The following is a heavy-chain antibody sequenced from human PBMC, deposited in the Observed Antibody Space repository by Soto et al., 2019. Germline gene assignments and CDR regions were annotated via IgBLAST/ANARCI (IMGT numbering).Heavy chain of an antibody. CDR2: ICRTGST. Sequence: PSETLSLTCAVSGGSFTSNNWWTWVRQPPGQGLEWIGEICRTGSTNYNPSLKSRVTISLDKSENQFSLKVTSLTAADTAVYYCASRDPGTSVDYWGQGTLVTAPQ. J-gene: IGHJ4*02. CDR3: ASRDPGTSVDY. CDR1: GGSFTSNNW. D-gene: IGHD1-7*01. V-gene: IGHV4-4*02.